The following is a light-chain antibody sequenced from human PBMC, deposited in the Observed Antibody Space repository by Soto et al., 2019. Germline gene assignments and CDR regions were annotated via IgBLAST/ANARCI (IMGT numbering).Light chain of an antibody. CDR2: GAS. CDR3: HQYGSSPYT. CDR1: QSVSSSY. J-gene: IGKJ2*01. V-gene: IGKV3-20*01. Sequence: EIVLTQSPGTLSLSPGERATLSCRASQSVSSSYLAWYQQKPGQAPRLLIYGASSRATGIPDRFSGSGSGTDFTLTISRLEPEEFAVYYCHQYGSSPYTFGRGPSWRSN.